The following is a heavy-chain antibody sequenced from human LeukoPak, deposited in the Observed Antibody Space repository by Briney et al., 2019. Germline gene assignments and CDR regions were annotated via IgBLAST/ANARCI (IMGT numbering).Heavy chain of an antibody. CDR2: IYYSGST. CDR1: GGSISSSSYY. J-gene: IGHJ5*02. V-gene: IGHV4-39*07. D-gene: IGHD4-17*01. CDR3: ARRTDYGDYLNWFDP. Sequence: SETLSLTCTVSGGSISSSSYYWGWIRQPPGKGLEWIGSIYYSGSTYYSPSLKSRVTISVDTSKNQFSLKLISVTAADTAVYYCARRTDYGDYLNWFDPWGQGTLVTVSS.